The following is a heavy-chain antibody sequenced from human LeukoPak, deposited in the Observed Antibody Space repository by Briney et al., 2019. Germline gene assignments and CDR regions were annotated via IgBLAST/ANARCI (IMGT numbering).Heavy chain of an antibody. CDR3: VRDQDSFSESACFCAIDI. J-gene: IGHJ3*02. V-gene: IGHV3-48*04. CDR2: ISGSSGTI. Sequence: GGSLRLSCEGSGFTSSRQSMNWVRQTPGKGLEWVSYISGSSGTIHYADSVKGRFTSSRDNAKNSLLLQMNNLRSEDTAIYYCVRDQDSFSESACFCAIDIWGQGTLVTVSS. CDR1: GFTSSRQS. D-gene: IGHD3-3*01.